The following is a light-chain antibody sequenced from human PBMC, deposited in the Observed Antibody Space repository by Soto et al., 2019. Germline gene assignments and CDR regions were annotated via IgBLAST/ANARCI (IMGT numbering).Light chain of an antibody. CDR2: AAS. CDR3: QQYGSSPPYT. Sequence: EIVLTQSPGTLSLSPGEGATLSCRASQTISSGYLAWYQQKPGQAPRLLIYAASSRATGIPDRFSGSGSGTDFTLFISRLEPEDFAVYYCQQYGSSPPYTFGQGTKLEI. CDR1: QTISSGY. V-gene: IGKV3-20*01. J-gene: IGKJ2*01.